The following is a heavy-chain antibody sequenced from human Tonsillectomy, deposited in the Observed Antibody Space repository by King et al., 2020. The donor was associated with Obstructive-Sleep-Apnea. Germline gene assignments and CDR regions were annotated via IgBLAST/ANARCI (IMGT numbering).Heavy chain of an antibody. Sequence: VQLVQSGAEVKKPGESLRISCKGSGYRFTSYWISWVRQMPGKGLEWMGRIDPSDSYSKYSLSFQGHVTISVDKSISTAYLQWSSLTASDTAMYYCARLVEGSSWYGDWFAPWGQGTLVTVSS. J-gene: IGHJ5*02. D-gene: IGHD6-13*01. CDR1: GYRFTSYW. CDR2: IDPSDSYS. V-gene: IGHV5-10-1*03. CDR3: ARLVEGSSWYGDWFAP.